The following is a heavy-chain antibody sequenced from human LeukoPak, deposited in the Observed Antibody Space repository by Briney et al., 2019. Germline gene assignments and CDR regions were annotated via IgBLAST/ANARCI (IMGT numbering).Heavy chain of an antibody. CDR2: IIPIFGTA. J-gene: IGHJ6*02. CDR3: AVPTRLHYYYGMDV. CDR1: GGTFSSYA. D-gene: IGHD2-15*01. V-gene: IGHV1-69*13. Sequence: GASVTVSFTASGGTFSSYAISWVRQAPGQGLEWMGGIIPIFGTANYAQKFQGRVTITADESTSTAYMELSSLRSEDTAVYYCAVPTRLHYYYGMDVWGQGTTVTVSS.